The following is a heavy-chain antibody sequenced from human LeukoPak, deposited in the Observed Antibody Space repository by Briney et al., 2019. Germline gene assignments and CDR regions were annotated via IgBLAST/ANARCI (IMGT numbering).Heavy chain of an antibody. D-gene: IGHD1-20*01. V-gene: IGHV4-39*07. J-gene: IGHJ6*03. CDR3: ASFNWNPGYYYYMDV. Sequence: SETLSLTCTVSGGSISSSSYYWGWIRQPPGKGLEWIGSIYYSGSTNYNPSLKSRVTISVDTSKNQFSLKLSSVTAADTAVYYCASFNWNPGYYYYMDVWGKGTTVTVSS. CDR1: GGSISSSSYY. CDR2: IYYSGST.